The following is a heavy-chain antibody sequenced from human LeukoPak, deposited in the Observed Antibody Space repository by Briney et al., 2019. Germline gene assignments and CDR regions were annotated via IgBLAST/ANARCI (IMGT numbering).Heavy chain of an antibody. V-gene: IGHV4-59*11. CDR3: ARAYIRSNDAFDI. J-gene: IGHJ3*02. D-gene: IGHD3-16*01. CDR2: IYYSGST. CDR1: GGSISSHY. Sequence: PSETLSLTCTVSGGSISSHYWSWIRQPPGKGLEWIGYIYYSGSTNYNPSLKSRVTISVDTSKNQFSLKLSSVTAADTAVYYCARAYIRSNDAFDIWGQGTMVTVSS.